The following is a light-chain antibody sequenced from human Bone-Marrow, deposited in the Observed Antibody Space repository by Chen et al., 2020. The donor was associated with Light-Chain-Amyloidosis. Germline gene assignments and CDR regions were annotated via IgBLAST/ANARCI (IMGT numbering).Light chain of an antibody. J-gene: IGLJ3*02. CDR1: SNDIGSYDL. CDR3: CSHAGSFIWV. CDR2: DVN. Sequence: QSALTQPASVSGSPGQSITLPCPGTSNDIGSYDLISWYQQHPGNAPRVIIYDVNKRPSGVSNRFSGSKSGNTASLTISGLQAEDEANYYCCSHAGSFIWVFGGGTKVTVL. V-gene: IGLV2-23*02.